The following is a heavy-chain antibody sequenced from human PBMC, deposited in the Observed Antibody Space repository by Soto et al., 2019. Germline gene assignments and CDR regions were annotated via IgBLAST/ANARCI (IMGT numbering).Heavy chain of an antibody. V-gene: IGHV1-69*13. D-gene: IGHD4-17*01. CDR3: ARGGKTTVTTWEFDY. J-gene: IGHJ4*02. Sequence: ASVQVSCKASGGTFSSYAISWVRQAPGQGLEWMGGIIPIFGTANYAQKFQGRVTITADESTSTAYMELSSLRSEDTAVYYCARGGKTTVTTWEFDYWGQGTLGTVSS. CDR2: IIPIFGTA. CDR1: GGTFSSYA.